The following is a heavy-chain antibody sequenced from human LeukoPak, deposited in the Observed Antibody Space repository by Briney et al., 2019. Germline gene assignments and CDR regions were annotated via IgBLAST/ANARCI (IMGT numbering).Heavy chain of an antibody. CDR3: AKVYDILTGYYLSEY. V-gene: IGHV3-23*01. D-gene: IGHD3-9*01. CDR2: ISGSGGST. CDR1: GFTFSSYA. J-gene: IGHJ4*02. Sequence: GAPLRLSCAASGFTFSSYAMSWVRQAPGKGLEWVSAISGSGGSTYYADSVKGRFTISRDNSKNTLYLQMNSLRAEDTAVYYCAKVYDILTGYYLSEYWGQGTLVTVSS.